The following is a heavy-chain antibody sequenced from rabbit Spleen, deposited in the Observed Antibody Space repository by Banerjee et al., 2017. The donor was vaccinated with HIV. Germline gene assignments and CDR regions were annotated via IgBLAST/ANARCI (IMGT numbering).Heavy chain of an antibody. Sequence: QSLEESGGGLVQPGGSLTLSCKASGFDFSSYYMTWVRQAPGKGLEWIACIYTGISTNTYYANWAKGRFTISKTSSTTVTLQMTSLTAADTATYFCARDTGTSFSSYGMDLWGPGTLVTVS. V-gene: IGHV1S40*01. CDR3: ARDTGTSFSSYGMDL. D-gene: IGHD8-1*01. J-gene: IGHJ6*01. CDR1: GFDFSSYY. CDR2: IYTGISTNT.